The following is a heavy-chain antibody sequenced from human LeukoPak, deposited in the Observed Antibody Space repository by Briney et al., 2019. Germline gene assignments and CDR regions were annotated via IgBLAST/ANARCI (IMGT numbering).Heavy chain of an antibody. J-gene: IGHJ4*02. CDR3: ARGGGYNLSDY. Sequence: PGGSLRLSCAASGFTFSSYSMNWVRQAPGKGLEWVSSISSSSYIYYADSVKGRFTISRDNAKNSLYLQMNSLRAEDTAVYYCARGGGYNLSDYWGQGTLVTVSS. V-gene: IGHV3-21*01. CDR1: GFTFSSYS. CDR2: ISSSSYI. D-gene: IGHD5-24*01.